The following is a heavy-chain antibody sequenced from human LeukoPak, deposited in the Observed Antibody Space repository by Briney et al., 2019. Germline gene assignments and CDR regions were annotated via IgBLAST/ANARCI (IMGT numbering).Heavy chain of an antibody. J-gene: IGHJ4*02. CDR2: MNPNSGST. CDR3: TRGESVAGTARPSGY. D-gene: IGHD6-19*01. Sequence: ASVKVSCKASGYTFTSYDINWVRQATGQGLEWMGWMNPNSGSTGYSRKFQGRVTMTRNTSISTAYMELSSLTSEDTAVYYCTRGESVAGTARPSGYWGQGTLVTVSS. CDR1: GYTFTSYD. V-gene: IGHV1-8*01.